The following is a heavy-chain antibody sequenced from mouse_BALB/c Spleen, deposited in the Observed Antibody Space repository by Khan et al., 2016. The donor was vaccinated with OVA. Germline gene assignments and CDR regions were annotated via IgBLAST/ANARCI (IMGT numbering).Heavy chain of an antibody. V-gene: IGHV1-7*01. CDR3: ANHGSISAGFAY. Sequence: LVESGAELAKPGASVKMSCKASGYTFTSYWMHWVQQRPGQGLEWIGYINPSTGYSEYNQKFKDKATLTADKSSSTAYMQLSSLTYDDSAVYYCANHGSISAGFAYWGQGTLVTVSA. CDR1: GYTFTSYW. D-gene: IGHD1-1*01. CDR2: INPSTGYS. J-gene: IGHJ3*01.